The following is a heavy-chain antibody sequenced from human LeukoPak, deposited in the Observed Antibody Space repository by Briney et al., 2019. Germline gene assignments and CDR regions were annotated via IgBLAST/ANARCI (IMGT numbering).Heavy chain of an antibody. CDR2: IYHSGST. D-gene: IGHD2-2*01. J-gene: IGHJ4*02. V-gene: IGHV4-38-2*01. CDR1: DYSISGGYY. Sequence: PSETLSLTCVLSDYSISGGYYWGWIGQPPGKGLEWIGSIYHSGSTYYNPTLRTRVTISIDTSKTQFSLKLSSVTAADTAVYYCARHDQGYCTSSSCRGSDYWGQGTLVTVSS. CDR3: ARHDQGYCTSSSCRGSDY.